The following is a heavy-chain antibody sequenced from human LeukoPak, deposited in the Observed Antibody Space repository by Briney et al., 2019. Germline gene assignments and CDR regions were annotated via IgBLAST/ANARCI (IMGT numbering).Heavy chain of an antibody. J-gene: IGHJ4*02. CDR2: ISANNGNA. CDR1: GYMFSSYG. Sequence: GASVTVSCKASGYMFSSYGISWVRQAPGQGLEWMGWISANNGNANYAQKLQGRVTMTGDTSTSTAYMELRSLRSDDTAVYYCARDVSHRLFYDSSGYYILFDYWGQGTLVTVSS. V-gene: IGHV1-18*01. CDR3: ARDVSHRLFYDSSGYYILFDY. D-gene: IGHD3-22*01.